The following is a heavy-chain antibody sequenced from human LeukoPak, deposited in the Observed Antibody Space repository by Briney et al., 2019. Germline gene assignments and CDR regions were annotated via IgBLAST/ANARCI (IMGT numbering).Heavy chain of an antibody. V-gene: IGHV4-34*01. CDR1: GGSFSGYY. CDR3: ARSDGYGLIGI. CDR2: INHSGST. D-gene: IGHD3-10*01. J-gene: IGHJ3*02. Sequence: SETLSLTCAVYGGSFSGYYWSWIRQPPGKGLEWIGEINHSGSTNYNPSLKSRVTISVDTSKNQFSLKLSSVTAADTAVYYCARSDGYGLIGIWGQGTMVTVSS.